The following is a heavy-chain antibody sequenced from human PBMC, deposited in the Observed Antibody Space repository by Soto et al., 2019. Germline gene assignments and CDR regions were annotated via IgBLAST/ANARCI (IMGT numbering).Heavy chain of an antibody. CDR1: GFTFSSYA. V-gene: IGHV3-30-3*01. CDR2: ISYDGSNK. CDR3: ARALFGYSYGY. Sequence: QVQLVESGGGVVQPGRSLRLSCAASGFTFSSYAIHWVRQAPGKGLEWVAVISYDGSNKYYADSVKGRFTISRDNSKNTLYLQMNSLRAEDTAVYYCARALFGYSYGYWGQGTLVTVSS. J-gene: IGHJ4*02. D-gene: IGHD5-18*01.